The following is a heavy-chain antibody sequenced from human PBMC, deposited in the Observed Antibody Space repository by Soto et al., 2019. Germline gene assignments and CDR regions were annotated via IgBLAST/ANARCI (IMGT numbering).Heavy chain of an antibody. CDR1: GGSISSYY. CDR3: ARDYYYDSSGYYYVPWFDP. Sequence: TETLSLNCTGSGGSISSYYWSWIRQPPGKGLEWIGYIYYSGSTNYNPSLKSRVTISVDTSKNQSSLKLSSVTAADTAVYYCARDYYYDSSGYYYVPWFDPWGQGTLFTVSS. CDR2: IYYSGST. D-gene: IGHD3-22*01. J-gene: IGHJ5*02. V-gene: IGHV4-59*01.